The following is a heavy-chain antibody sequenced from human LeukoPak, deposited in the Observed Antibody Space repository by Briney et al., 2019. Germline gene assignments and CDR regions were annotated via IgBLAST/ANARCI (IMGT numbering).Heavy chain of an antibody. CDR2: IYYSGST. D-gene: IGHD4-17*01. V-gene: IGHV4-39*01. J-gene: IGHJ4*02. CDR3: ARGPLRLDY. CDR1: GGSISSSSYY. Sequence: SETLSLTCTVSGGSISSSSYYWGWIRQPPGKGLEWIGSIYYSGSTYYNPSLKSRVTISVDTSKNQFSLRLSSVTAADTAVYYCARGPLRLDYWGQGTLVTVSS.